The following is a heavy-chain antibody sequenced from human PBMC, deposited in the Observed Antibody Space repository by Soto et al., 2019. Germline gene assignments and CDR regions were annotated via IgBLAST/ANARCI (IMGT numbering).Heavy chain of an antibody. CDR3: ARLEGLATIAYYFDF. J-gene: IGHJ4*02. CDR1: DGSINRVRCC. Sequence: SETLSLTCSVSDGSINRVRCCWGWLRQPPGTGLEWVGSIHYRGNAYYNQSLQTRVTISLDKSRSQFSLKLNSVPAADSAVYFCARLEGLATIAYYFDFWGPGALVTVSS. V-gene: IGHV4-39*01. CDR2: IHYRGNA. D-gene: IGHD3-9*01.